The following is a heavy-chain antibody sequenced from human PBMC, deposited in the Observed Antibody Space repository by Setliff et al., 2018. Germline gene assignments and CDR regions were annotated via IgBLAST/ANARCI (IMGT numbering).Heavy chain of an antibody. CDR2: FDPEDGET. D-gene: IGHD3-16*01. V-gene: IGHV1-24*01. J-gene: IGHJ3*02. CDR3: ARDGGGDSDASDI. CDR1: GYTLTELS. Sequence: ASVKVSCKVSGYTLTELSMHWVRQAPGKGLEWMGGFDPEDGETIYAQKFQGRVTMTSDTSISTAYMELGRLRSDDTAVYFCARDGGGDSDASDIWGQGTMVTVSS.